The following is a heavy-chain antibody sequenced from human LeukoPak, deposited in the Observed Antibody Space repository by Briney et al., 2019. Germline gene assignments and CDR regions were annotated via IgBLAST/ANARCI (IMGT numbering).Heavy chain of an antibody. CDR2: INPNGGST. D-gene: IGHD5-24*01. J-gene: IGHJ4*02. CDR1: GYSFTSYH. V-gene: IGHV1-46*01. Sequence: ASVKVSCKAPGYSFTSYHLHWVRQAPGQGLEWMGIINPNGGSTNYAQKFQGRFIMTRDTSTSTVYMELSSLRSEDTAVYYCARDLGDTIIGYWGQGTLVTVSS. CDR3: ARDLGDTIIGY.